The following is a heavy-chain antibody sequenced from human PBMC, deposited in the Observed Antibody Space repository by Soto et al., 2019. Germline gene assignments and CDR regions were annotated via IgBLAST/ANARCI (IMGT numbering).Heavy chain of an antibody. CDR1: GYTFTGYY. J-gene: IGHJ6*02. Sequence: ASVKVSCKASGYTFTGYYMHWVRQAPGQGLEWMGWINPNSGGTNYAQKFQGWVTMTRDTSISTAYMELSRLRSDDTAVYYCARVGTYSSSSYYYGMDVWGQGTTVTVSS. D-gene: IGHD6-19*01. V-gene: IGHV1-2*04. CDR3: ARVGTYSSSSYYYGMDV. CDR2: INPNSGGT.